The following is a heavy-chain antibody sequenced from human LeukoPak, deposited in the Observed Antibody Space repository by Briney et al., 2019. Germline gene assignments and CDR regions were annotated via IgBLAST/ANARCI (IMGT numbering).Heavy chain of an antibody. Sequence: GASVKVSCKASGYTFTDCYMHWVRQAPGQGFEWMGWINPNDGDTNYAQKFEGRVTMTRDTSISTAHMAVSRLRSNDTAVYYCARANFLYCSSSTCLFDYWGQGTLVTVSS. CDR3: ARANFLYCSSSTCLFDY. V-gene: IGHV1-2*02. CDR1: GYTFTDCY. CDR2: INPNDGDT. D-gene: IGHD2-2*01. J-gene: IGHJ4*02.